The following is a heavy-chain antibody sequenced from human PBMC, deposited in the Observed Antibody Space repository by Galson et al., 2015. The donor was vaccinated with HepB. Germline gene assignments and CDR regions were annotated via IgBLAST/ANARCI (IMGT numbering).Heavy chain of an antibody. J-gene: IGHJ3*02. D-gene: IGHD4/OR15-4a*01. V-gene: IGHV3-48*04. CDR3: ATTKFGSGAYWTFDI. Sequence: SLRLSCAASGSTFSSYTMNWVRQTPGKGLQWISYISTNRATIHYADSVKGRFTIARDNAKNTMWLQMNSLRAEDTAVYYCATTKFGSGAYWTFDIWGQGTLVTVSS. CDR1: GSTFSSYT. CDR2: ISTNRATI.